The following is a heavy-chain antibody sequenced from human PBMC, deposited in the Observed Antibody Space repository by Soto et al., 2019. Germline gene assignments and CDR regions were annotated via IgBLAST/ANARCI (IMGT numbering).Heavy chain of an antibody. CDR3: ATDLQSGWNYFDY. V-gene: IGHV1-24*01. CDR1: GYTLTELS. CDR2: FDPEDGET. D-gene: IGHD3-22*01. J-gene: IGHJ4*02. Sequence: ASVKVCCEVSGYTLTELSMHWVLQAPGKGLEWMGGFDPEDGETIYAQKFQGRVTMTEDTSTDTAYMELSSLRSEDTAVYYCATDLQSGWNYFDYWGQGTLVTVSS.